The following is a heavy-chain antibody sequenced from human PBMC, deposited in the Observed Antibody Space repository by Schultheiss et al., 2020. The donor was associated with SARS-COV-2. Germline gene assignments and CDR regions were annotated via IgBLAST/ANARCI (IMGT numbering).Heavy chain of an antibody. CDR3: ARGGRIQLWYYYYYGMDV. Sequence: GGSLRLSCAASGFTFSSYWMHWVRQAPGKGLVWVSRINSDGRSTSYADSVKGRFTIFRDNAKNTLYLQMNSLRAEDTAVYYCARGGRIQLWYYYYYGMDVWGQGTTVTVSS. D-gene: IGHD5-18*01. V-gene: IGHV3-74*01. J-gene: IGHJ6*02. CDR2: INSDGRST. CDR1: GFTFSSYW.